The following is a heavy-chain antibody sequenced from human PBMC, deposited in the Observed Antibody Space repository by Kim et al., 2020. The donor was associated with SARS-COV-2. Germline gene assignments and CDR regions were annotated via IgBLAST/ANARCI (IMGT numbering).Heavy chain of an antibody. Sequence: ASVKVSCKASGYTFTSYGISWVRQAPGQGLEWMGWISAYNGNTNYAQKLQGRVTMTTDTSTSTAYMELRSLRSDDTAVYYCARDRFDNLDDYGDYAATSNYYCYGMDVWGQGTTVTVSS. D-gene: IGHD4-17*01. V-gene: IGHV1-18*01. J-gene: IGHJ6*02. CDR3: ARDRFDNLDDYGDYAATSNYYCYGMDV. CDR2: ISAYNGNT. CDR1: GYTFTSYG.